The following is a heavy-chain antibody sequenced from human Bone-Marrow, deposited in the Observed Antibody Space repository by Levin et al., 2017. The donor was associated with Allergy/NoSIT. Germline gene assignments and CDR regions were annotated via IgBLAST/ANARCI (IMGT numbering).Heavy chain of an antibody. CDR2: ISAYNGNT. CDR1: GYTFTSYG. J-gene: IGHJ4*02. D-gene: IGHD3-3*01. CDR3: ARDLDFARTYYDFWSGYYKRYYFDY. Sequence: ASVKVSCKASGYTFTSYGISWVRQAPGQGLEWMGWISAYNGNTNYAQKLQGRVTMTTDTSTSTAYMELRSLRSDDTAVYYCARDLDFARTYYDFWSGYYKRYYFDYWGQGTLVTVSS. V-gene: IGHV1-18*01.